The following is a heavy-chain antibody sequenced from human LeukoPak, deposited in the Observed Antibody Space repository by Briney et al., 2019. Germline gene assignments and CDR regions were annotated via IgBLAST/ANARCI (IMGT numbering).Heavy chain of an antibody. CDR2: ISWNSGSI. CDR3: AKDITNYYDSSGYDY. J-gene: IGHJ4*02. CDR1: GFTFDDYA. Sequence: PGGSLRLSCAASGFTFDDYAMHWVRQAPGKGLEWVSGISWNSGSIGYADSVKGRFTISRDNAKNSLYLQMNSLRAEDTALYYCAKDITNYYDSSGYDYWGQGTLVTVSS. D-gene: IGHD3-22*01. V-gene: IGHV3-9*01.